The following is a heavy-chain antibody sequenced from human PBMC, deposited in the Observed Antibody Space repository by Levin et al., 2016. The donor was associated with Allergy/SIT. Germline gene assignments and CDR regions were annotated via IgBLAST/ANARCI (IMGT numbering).Heavy chain of an antibody. CDR1: GFTVSSNY. CDR2: VSHDGTKR. J-gene: IGHJ4*02. V-gene: IGHV3-30*18. Sequence: GESLKISCAASGFTVSSNYMSWVRQAPGKGLEWVAVVSHDGTKRHYADSVKGRFTISRDNSKNALFLQMNSLRTEDTAVYYCAKNYVPFDETYGPDYWGQGTLVTVSS. D-gene: IGHD3-16*01. CDR3: AKNYVPFDETYGPDY.